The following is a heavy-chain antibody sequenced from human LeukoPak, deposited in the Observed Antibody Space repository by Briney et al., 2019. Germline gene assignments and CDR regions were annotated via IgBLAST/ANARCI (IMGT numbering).Heavy chain of an antibody. Sequence: SCKASGGTFSSYAMHWVRQAPGKGLEWVAVISYDGSNKYYADSVKGRFTISRDNSKNTLYLQMNSLRAEDTAVYYCAREGSSGWSSYFDYWGQGTLVTVSS. CDR1: GGTFSSYA. D-gene: IGHD6-19*01. CDR2: ISYDGSNK. J-gene: IGHJ4*02. V-gene: IGHV3-30-3*01. CDR3: AREGSSGWSSYFDY.